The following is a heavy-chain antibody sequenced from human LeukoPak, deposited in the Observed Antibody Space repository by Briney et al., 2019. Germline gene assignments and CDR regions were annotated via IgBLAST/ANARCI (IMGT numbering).Heavy chain of an antibody. CDR3: ATAVVITPFDY. CDR1: GYSISSGYY. Sequence: SETLSLTCAVSGYSISSGYYWGWIRQSPGTGLEWIGSIYHSGGSYYKPSLKSRVTISEDTSKNQFSLKLSSMSAADTAVYYCATAVVITPFDYWGQGILVTVSS. V-gene: IGHV4-38-2*01. J-gene: IGHJ4*02. CDR2: IYHSGGS. D-gene: IGHD3-22*01.